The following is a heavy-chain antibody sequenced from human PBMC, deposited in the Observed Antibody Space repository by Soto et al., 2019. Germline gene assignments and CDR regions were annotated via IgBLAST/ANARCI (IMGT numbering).Heavy chain of an antibody. CDR1: GGTFSSYA. CDR2: IIPIFGTA. Sequence: ASVKVSCKASGGTFSSYAISWVRQAPGQGLEWMGGIIPIFGTANYAQKFQGRVTITADESTSTAYMELSSLRSEDTAVYYCARDAPSKAAAIFYYYYMDVGGKGTTVTVSS. D-gene: IGHD2-2*02. J-gene: IGHJ6*03. V-gene: IGHV1-69*13. CDR3: ARDAPSKAAAIFYYYYMDV.